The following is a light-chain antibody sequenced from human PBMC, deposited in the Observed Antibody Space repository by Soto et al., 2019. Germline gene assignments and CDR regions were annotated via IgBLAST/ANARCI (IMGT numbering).Light chain of an antibody. CDR2: GAS. CDR1: QSVSSN. V-gene: IGKV3D-15*01. J-gene: IGKJ4*01. CDR3: QQYNNWPPT. Sequence: IVMTQSPATLSVSPGERATLSCRASQSVSSNLAWLQQKPGQAPRLLIYGASTRATGIPVRFSGSGSGTEFTLTISSLQSEDFAVYYCQQYNNWPPTFGGGAKVDLK.